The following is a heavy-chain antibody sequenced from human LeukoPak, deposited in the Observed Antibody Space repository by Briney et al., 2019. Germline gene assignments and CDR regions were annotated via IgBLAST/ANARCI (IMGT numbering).Heavy chain of an antibody. V-gene: IGHV4-59*01. CDR3: ARIYGSGSYSGYYYYGMDV. CDR1: GGSISSYY. CDR2: IYYSGST. D-gene: IGHD3-10*01. J-gene: IGHJ6*02. Sequence: SETLSLTCTVSGGSISSYYWSWIRQPPGKGLEWIGYIYYSGSTNYNSSLKSRVTISVDTSKNQFSLKLSSVTAADTAVYYCARIYGSGSYSGYYYYGMDVWGQGTTVTVSS.